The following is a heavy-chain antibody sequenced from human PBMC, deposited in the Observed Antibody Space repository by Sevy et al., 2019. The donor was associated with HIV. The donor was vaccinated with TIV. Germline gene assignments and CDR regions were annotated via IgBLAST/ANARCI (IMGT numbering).Heavy chain of an antibody. J-gene: IGHJ6*02. V-gene: IGHV3-11*01. D-gene: IGHD3-10*01. Sequence: GGSLRLSCAPSGFTFSDYYMSWIRQAPGKGLEWVSYISSSGTTIYYADSVKGRFTISRDNAKNSLYLQMNSLRAEDTAVYYCARGMVRGVIISYYYYGMDVWGQGTTVTVSS. CDR2: ISSSGTTI. CDR3: ARGMVRGVIISYYYYGMDV. CDR1: GFTFSDYY.